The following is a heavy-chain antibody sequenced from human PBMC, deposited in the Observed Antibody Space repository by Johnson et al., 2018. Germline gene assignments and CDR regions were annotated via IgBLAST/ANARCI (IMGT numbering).Heavy chain of an antibody. CDR2: IIPKFDTA. J-gene: IGHJ1*01. CDR1: GGTFKSYA. D-gene: IGHD3-16*02. Sequence: QVQLVESGAEVKKPGSSVKVSCKAAGGTFKSYAITWLRQAPGQGLEWMGGIIPKFDTADYAQKFQDRVTITADESTGTVYMELSSLRYEDTAVYYWARGLSYKTDWGQGTLVTVSS. V-gene: IGHV1-69*01. CDR3: ARGLSYKTD.